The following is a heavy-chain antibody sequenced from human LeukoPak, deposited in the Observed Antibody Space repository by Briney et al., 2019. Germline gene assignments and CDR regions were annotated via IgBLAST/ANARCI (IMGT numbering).Heavy chain of an antibody. J-gene: IGHJ4*02. Sequence: SETLSLTCTVSGGSISSYYCSGIRQPAGKGLEWIGRIYTSGSTTYNPSLKSRVTMSVDTSKNQFSLKLSSVTAADTAVYYCARGPVSSGFDFDYWGQGTLVTVSS. V-gene: IGHV4-4*07. CDR3: ARGPVSSGFDFDY. CDR1: GGSISSYY. D-gene: IGHD6-25*01. CDR2: IYTSGST.